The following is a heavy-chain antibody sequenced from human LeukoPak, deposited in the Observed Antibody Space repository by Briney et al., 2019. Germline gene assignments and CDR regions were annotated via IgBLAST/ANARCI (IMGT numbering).Heavy chain of an antibody. Sequence: ASVKVSCKASGYTFTSYGISWVRQAPGQGLEWMGWISDYNGNKNYAQKLQGRVTMTPDTSRSPAYMELRSLRSDDTAVCYCARDHWSGGSCYPPDLFDPWGQGTLVTVSS. CDR2: ISDYNGNK. J-gene: IGHJ5*02. D-gene: IGHD2-15*01. V-gene: IGHV1-18*04. CDR3: ARDHWSGGSCYPPDLFDP. CDR1: GYTFTSYG.